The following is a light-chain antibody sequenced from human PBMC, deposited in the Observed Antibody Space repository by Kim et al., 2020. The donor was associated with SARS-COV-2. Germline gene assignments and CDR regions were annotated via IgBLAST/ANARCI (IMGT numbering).Light chain of an antibody. CDR2: GAT. V-gene: IGKV1-17*01. CDR1: QVMTID. J-gene: IGKJ1*01. Sequence: DIQMTQSPSSLSASVGDRVTITCRASQVMTIDLGWYQQKPGKAPKRLIYGATSLQSGVPSRFSGSVSGTEFTLTISSLQPEDFASYYCLQHNTYPWTFGQGTKVDIK. CDR3: LQHNTYPWT.